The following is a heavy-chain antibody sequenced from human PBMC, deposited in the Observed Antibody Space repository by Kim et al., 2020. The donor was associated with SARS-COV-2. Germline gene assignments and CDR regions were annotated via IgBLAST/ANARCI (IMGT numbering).Heavy chain of an antibody. D-gene: IGHD2-2*01. V-gene: IGHV1-18*01. Sequence: NKAQKLQGRVTMTTDTSTSTAYMELRSLRSDDTAVYYCARSDGVVPAAHWGQGTLVTVSS. J-gene: IGHJ4*02. CDR3: ARSDGVVPAAH.